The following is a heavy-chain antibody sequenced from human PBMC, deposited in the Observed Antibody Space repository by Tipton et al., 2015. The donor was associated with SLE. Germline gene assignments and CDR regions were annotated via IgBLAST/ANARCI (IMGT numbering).Heavy chain of an antibody. D-gene: IGHD3-9*01. CDR1: TYY. Sequence: QLVQSGGEVKKPGASVRVSCRAPTYYIHWVRQAPGQGLEWMGTINPTGTSTTYAQKFQGRVTVTRDTSTSTVYMQLGSLRSEDTAIYYCATYILTGYYNEYYHYGLDVWGQGTTVTVSS. CDR3: ATYILTGYYNEYYHYGLDV. V-gene: IGHV1-46*01. CDR2: INPTGTST. J-gene: IGHJ6*02.